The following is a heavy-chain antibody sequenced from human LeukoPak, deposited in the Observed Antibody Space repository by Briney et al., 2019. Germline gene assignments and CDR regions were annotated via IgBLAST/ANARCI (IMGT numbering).Heavy chain of an antibody. CDR1: GFTFSNAW. CDR2: IKSKIDGGTT. CDR3: TIWVVRWFDP. Sequence: PGGSLRLSCAAPGFTFSNAWMSWVRQAPGKGLEWVGRIKSKIDGGTTDYAAHVKGRFTISRDDSKDTLYLQMNSLKTEDTAVYYCTIWVVRWFDPWGQGTLVTVS. J-gene: IGHJ5*02. V-gene: IGHV3-15*01. D-gene: IGHD2-15*01.